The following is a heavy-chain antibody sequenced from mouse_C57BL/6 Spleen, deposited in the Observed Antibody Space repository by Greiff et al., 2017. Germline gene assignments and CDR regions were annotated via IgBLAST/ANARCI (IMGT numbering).Heavy chain of an antibody. Sequence: VQLQQPGAELVMPGASVKLSCKASGYTFTSYWMHWVKQRPGQGLEWIGEIDPSDSYTNYNQKFKGKSTLTVYKSSSTAYMQLSSLTSEDSAVYYCARGDGNSYYAMDYWGQGTSVTVSS. CDR3: ARGDGNSYYAMDY. D-gene: IGHD2-1*01. CDR1: GYTFTSYW. CDR2: IDPSDSYT. V-gene: IGHV1-69*01. J-gene: IGHJ4*01.